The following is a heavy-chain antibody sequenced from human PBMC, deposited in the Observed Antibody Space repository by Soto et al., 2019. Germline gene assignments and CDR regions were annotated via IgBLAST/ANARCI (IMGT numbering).Heavy chain of an antibody. D-gene: IGHD3-10*01. CDR2: IYRNGSP. Sequence: SETLSLTCAVSGCSISSTNWWSWVRQSPGKGLEWIGEIYRNGSPDYNPSLKSRVTISVDKSKNHVFLKLTSVTAADTAMYFCGRWLGTSYGMDVWGQGSAVTVSS. J-gene: IGHJ6*02. CDR3: GRWLGTSYGMDV. V-gene: IGHV4-4*02. CDR1: GCSISSTNW.